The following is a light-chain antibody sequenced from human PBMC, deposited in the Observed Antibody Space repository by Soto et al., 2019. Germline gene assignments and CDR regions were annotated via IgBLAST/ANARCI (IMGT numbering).Light chain of an antibody. CDR3: QYYDYPPT. V-gene: IGKV3-20*01. CDR1: KRVSSGH. J-gene: IGKJ5*01. Sequence: EIVLTQSPGTLHLSPGEIATLACRASKRVSSGHLAWYQQKPGQAPRLLIYGISSRATGTPDRFSGSGSVTDCTLTISRLEPEDCAVYSGQYYDYPPTVGQGTRLEIK. CDR2: GIS.